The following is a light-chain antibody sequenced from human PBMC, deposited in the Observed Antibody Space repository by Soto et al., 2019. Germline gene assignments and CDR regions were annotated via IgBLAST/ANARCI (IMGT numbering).Light chain of an antibody. V-gene: IGLV2-11*01. CDR3: SLYACSNNYV. CDR2: DVA. Sequence: SSLSPPRPLGVSPGESVTISYNRTGNDVGAYNYVCWYPQHPGRPRNLMIYDVARWPAGVPDRFSGSKSGNTASLTVSGLHAEDEADYYCSLYACSNNYVCATGTKVTVL. CDR1: GNDVGAYNY. J-gene: IGLJ1*01.